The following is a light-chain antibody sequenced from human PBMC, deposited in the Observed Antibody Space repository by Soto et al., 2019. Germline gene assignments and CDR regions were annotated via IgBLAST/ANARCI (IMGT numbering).Light chain of an antibody. J-gene: IGKJ3*01. CDR2: AAA. CDR3: RQGNDLFS. CDR1: QSITSF. V-gene: IGKV1-39*01. Sequence: DIQMTQSPPSLSASVGDRVPIACRASQSITSFLNWYQQKPGKAPKLLIDAAATLQSGVPSRFSGSGFGTDFTLTISRLQPEDFATYYCRQGNDLFSFGPGTKVDF.